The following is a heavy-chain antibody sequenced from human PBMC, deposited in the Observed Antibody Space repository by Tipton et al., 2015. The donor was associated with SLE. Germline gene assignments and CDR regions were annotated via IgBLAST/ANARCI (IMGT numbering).Heavy chain of an antibody. CDR2: ISGSGGST. CDR1: GFTFSTYA. CDR3: ARLGYCSGGSCYDWYFDL. D-gene: IGHD2-15*01. J-gene: IGHJ2*01. V-gene: IGHV3-23*01. Sequence: SLRLSCAASGFTFSTYAMSWVRQAPGKGLEWVSVISGSGGSTYYADSVKGRFTISRDNAKNSLYLQMNSLRDEDTAVYYCARLGYCSGGSCYDWYFDLWGRGTLVTVSS.